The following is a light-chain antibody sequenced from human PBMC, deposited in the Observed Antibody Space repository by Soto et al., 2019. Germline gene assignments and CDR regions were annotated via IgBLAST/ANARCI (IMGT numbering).Light chain of an antibody. CDR3: QQRNKWLEVT. CDR1: QSVSNS. CDR2: DAS. J-gene: IGKJ4*01. Sequence: ESVLTQSPATLSLSPGERANISCRARQSVSNSLAWYQHKPVQAPSLLIYDASKRATCVTTRFSFSRSRINFTLTMSSLEREDFAVYYCQQRNKWLEVTFGGGTRVEI. V-gene: IGKV3-11*01.